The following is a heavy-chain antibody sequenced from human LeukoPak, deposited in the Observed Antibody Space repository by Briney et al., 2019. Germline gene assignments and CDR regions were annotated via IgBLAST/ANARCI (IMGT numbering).Heavy chain of an antibody. J-gene: IGHJ4*02. V-gene: IGHV3-21*01. Sequence: PGGSLRLSCAASGFTFSSYSMNWVRQAPGKGLEWASSISNSSSYIYYADSVKGRFTISRDNAKNSLYLQMNSLRAEDTAVYYCARGDTAMVTGFDYWGQGTLVTVSS. CDR1: GFTFSSYS. CDR2: ISNSSSYI. CDR3: ARGDTAMVTGFDY. D-gene: IGHD5-18*01.